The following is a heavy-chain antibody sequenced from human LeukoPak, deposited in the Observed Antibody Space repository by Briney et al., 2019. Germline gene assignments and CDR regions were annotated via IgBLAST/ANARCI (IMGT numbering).Heavy chain of an antibody. Sequence: GASVKVSCKASGGTFSSYAISWVRQAPGQGLEWMGRIIPILGIANYAQKFQGRVTITADKSTSTAYMGLSSLRSEDTAVYYCARGHHNNWFDPWGQGTLVTVSS. CDR2: IIPILGIA. J-gene: IGHJ5*02. V-gene: IGHV1-69*04. CDR1: GGTFSSYA. CDR3: ARGHHNNWFDP.